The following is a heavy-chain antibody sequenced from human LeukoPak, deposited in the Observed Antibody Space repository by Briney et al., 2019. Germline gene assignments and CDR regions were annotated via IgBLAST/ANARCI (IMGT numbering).Heavy chain of an antibody. V-gene: IGHV3-30*03. CDR1: GFTFTNYG. Sequence: PGTSLRLSCAASGFTFTNYGMHWVRQAPGKGLEWVALITYDGYYKYYSDSVKGRFTISSDTSKNTLYLQMNSLRAEDTAVYYCASRSSIWSGYQDTLYYFDSWGQGNLVTVSS. J-gene: IGHJ4*02. CDR2: ITYDGYYK. D-gene: IGHD3-3*01. CDR3: ASRSSIWSGYQDTLYYFDS.